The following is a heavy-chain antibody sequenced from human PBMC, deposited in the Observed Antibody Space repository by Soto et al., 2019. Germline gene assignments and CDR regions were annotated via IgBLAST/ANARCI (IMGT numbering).Heavy chain of an antibody. J-gene: IGHJ6*01. CDR1: GGTFSDFT. Sequence: SVKVSCKASGGTFSDFTINWVRQAPGQRLEWMGGIIPIFDTANYAENFQGRVTIAADESTSTSFMEVSSLRSEDTAVYYCARNGTLTGYSYGMDVWGQGTMVTVSS. D-gene: IGHD1-1*01. CDR3: ARNGTLTGYSYGMDV. V-gene: IGHV1-69*13. CDR2: IIPIFDTA.